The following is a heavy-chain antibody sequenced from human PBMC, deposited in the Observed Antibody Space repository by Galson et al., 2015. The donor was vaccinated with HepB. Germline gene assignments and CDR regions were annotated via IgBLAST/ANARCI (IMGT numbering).Heavy chain of an antibody. V-gene: IGHV1-46*03. Sequence: SVKVSCKAVGFTLTNYYIHWVRQAPGQGFEWMGLMNGRTGTTNYAQKFRGRVIMTRDTSTSTLYMELSSLRSDDTAVYYCVRLFDPWGQGTLVTVSS. J-gene: IGHJ5*02. CDR1: GFTLTNYY. CDR3: VRLFDP. CDR2: MNGRTGTT.